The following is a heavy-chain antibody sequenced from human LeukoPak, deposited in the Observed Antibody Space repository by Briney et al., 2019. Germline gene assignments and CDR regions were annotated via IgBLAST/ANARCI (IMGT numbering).Heavy chain of an antibody. J-gene: IGHJ4*02. Sequence: SETLSLTCTVSGGSISSYYWSWIRQPPGKGLEWIGYIYYSGSTNYNPSLKSRVTISVDTSKNQFSLKLSSVTAADTAVYYCARAMGSMARGVTYFDYWGQGTLVTVSS. CDR2: IYYSGST. CDR1: GGSISSYY. CDR3: ARAMGSMARGVTYFDY. D-gene: IGHD3-10*01. V-gene: IGHV4-59*01.